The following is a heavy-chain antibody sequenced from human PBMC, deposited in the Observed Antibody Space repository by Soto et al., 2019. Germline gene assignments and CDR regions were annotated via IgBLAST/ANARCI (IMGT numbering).Heavy chain of an antibody. CDR2: IYFSGRT. V-gene: IGHV4-61*08. Sequence: SETLSLTCTVSGDSVSSGDYYWTWIRQPPGKGLEWVGHIYFSGRTNYIPSLESRVTISLDTSKNQFSLKLTSVTAADTAVYYCARVPIDTYMIYWSDHWGQGTLVTV. D-gene: IGHD3-16*01. CDR3: ARVPIDTYMIYWSDH. J-gene: IGHJ5*02. CDR1: GDSVSSGDYY.